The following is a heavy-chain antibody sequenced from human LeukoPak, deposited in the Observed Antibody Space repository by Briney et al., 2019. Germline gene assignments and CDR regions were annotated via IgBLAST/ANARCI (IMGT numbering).Heavy chain of an antibody. CDR2: SYPGDSDT. J-gene: IGHJ4*02. D-gene: IGHD3-10*01. V-gene: IGHV5-51*01. CDR1: GYSFTSYW. CDR3: ARLPSGTMVRGVIIITFFDY. Sequence: GESLKISCKGSGYSFTSYWIGWVRQMPGKGLEWMGISYPGDSDTRCSPSFQGQVTISADKSISTAYLQWSSLKASDTAMYYCARLPSGTMVRGVIIITFFDYWGQGTLVTVSS.